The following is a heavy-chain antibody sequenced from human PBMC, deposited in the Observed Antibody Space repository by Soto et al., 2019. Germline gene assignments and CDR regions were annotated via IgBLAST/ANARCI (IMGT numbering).Heavy chain of an antibody. Sequence: ASVKVSCKVSGYTFTSYAMHWVRQAPGQRLEWMGWINAGNGNTKYSQKFQGRVTITRDTSASTAYMELSSLRSEDTAVYYCARAWLVNWFDPWGQGTLVTVSS. J-gene: IGHJ5*02. D-gene: IGHD6-19*01. CDR3: ARAWLVNWFDP. V-gene: IGHV1-3*01. CDR2: INAGNGNT. CDR1: GYTFTSYA.